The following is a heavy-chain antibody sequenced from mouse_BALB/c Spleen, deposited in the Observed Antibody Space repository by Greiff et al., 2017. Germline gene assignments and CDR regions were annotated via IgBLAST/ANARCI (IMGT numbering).Heavy chain of an antibody. J-gene: IGHJ3*01. CDR3: ARADDGYYEPFAY. D-gene: IGHD2-3*01. CDR1: GFSLTSYG. Sequence: VMLVESGPGLVAPSQSLSITCTVSGFSLTSYGVHWVRQPPGKGLEWLGVIWAGGSTNYNSALMSRLSISKDNSKSQVFLKMNSLQTDDTAMYYCARADDGYYEPFAYWGQGTLVTVSA. CDR2: IWAGGST. V-gene: IGHV2-9*02.